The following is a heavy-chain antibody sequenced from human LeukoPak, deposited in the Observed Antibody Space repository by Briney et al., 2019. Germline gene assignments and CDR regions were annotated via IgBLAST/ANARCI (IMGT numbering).Heavy chain of an antibody. V-gene: IGHV1-2*02. CDR2: INPNSGGT. CDR3: AGGVVRDDAFDI. J-gene: IGHJ3*02. D-gene: IGHD3-10*01. CDR1: EYTFTDYY. Sequence: ASVKVSCKASEYTFTDYYIHWVRQAPGQGLEWMGWINPNSGGTNYAQKFQGRVTMTRGTSISTAYMELSRLRSDDTAVYYCAGGVVRDDAFDIWGQGTMVTVSS.